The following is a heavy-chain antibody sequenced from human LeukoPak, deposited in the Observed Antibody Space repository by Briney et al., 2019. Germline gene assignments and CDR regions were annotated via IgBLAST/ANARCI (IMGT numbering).Heavy chain of an antibody. D-gene: IGHD6-19*01. CDR1: GFTFNNYA. J-gene: IGHJ5*02. V-gene: IGHV3-23*01. Sequence: GGSLRLSCAASGFTFNNYAMSWVRQAPGKGLEWVSGISGSGGSTHYADSVKGRFTISRDNSKNTLFLQMYYLRDEDTAIYYCAKDPRSSGCCDWFDPWGQGTLVTVSS. CDR3: AKDPRSSGCCDWFDP. CDR2: ISGSGGST.